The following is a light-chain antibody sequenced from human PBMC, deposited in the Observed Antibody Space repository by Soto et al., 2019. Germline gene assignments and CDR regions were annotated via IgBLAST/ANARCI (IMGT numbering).Light chain of an antibody. V-gene: IGKV3-11*01. CDR1: QSVSRF. Sequence: EIVLTQSPATLSLSPGEGAALSCGASQSVSRFLAWYQQKPGQAPRLLIYGASNRATGIPTRFSGSGSGTDFTLTISSLEAEDFALYYCHQRSTWPLTFGGGTKVEIK. CDR2: GAS. CDR3: HQRSTWPLT. J-gene: IGKJ4*01.